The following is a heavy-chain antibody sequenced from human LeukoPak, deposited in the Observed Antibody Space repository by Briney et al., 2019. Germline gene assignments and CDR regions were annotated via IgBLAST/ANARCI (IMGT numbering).Heavy chain of an antibody. CDR3: ARHPSDSYGYFDY. CDR1: GGSFSGYY. J-gene: IGHJ4*02. Sequence: PSETLSLTCAVYGGSFSGYYWSWIRQPPGKGLEWIGEINHSGSTNYNPSLKSRVTISVDTSKNQFSLKLSSVTAADTAVYYCARHPSDSYGYFDYWGQGTLVTVSS. CDR2: INHSGST. V-gene: IGHV4-34*01. D-gene: IGHD5-18*01.